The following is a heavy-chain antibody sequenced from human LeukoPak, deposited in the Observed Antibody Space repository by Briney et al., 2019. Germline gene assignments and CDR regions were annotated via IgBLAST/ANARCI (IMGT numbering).Heavy chain of an antibody. J-gene: IGHJ6*02. D-gene: IGHD6-19*01. CDR3: AKRSGSGWYYYYYGMDV. CDR2: ISGSGGST. Sequence: GGSLRLSCAASGFTFSSYAMSWVRQAPGKGLEWVSAISGSGGSTYYADSVKGRFTISRDNSKNTLYLQMNSLRAEDTAVYYCAKRSGSGWYYYYYGMDVWGQGTTVTVSS. CDR1: GFTFSSYA. V-gene: IGHV3-23*01.